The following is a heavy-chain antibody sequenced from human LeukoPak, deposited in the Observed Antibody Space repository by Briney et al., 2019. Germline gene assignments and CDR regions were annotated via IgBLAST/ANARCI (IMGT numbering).Heavy chain of an antibody. D-gene: IGHD6-6*01. V-gene: IGHV3-7*01. CDR2: INQDGSKE. J-gene: IGHJ4*02. Sequence: PGGSLRLSCVASGFTFSNFWMTWVRQAPGKGLEWVANINQDGSKEYYVDSVKGRFTISRDNAKNSLYLQMNSLRDEDAAVYYCAKGWSDRQYWGQGTLVTVSS. CDR1: GFTFSNFW. CDR3: AKGWSDRQY.